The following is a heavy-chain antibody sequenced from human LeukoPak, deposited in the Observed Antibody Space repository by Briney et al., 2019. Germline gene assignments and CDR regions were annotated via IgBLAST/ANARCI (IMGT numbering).Heavy chain of an antibody. V-gene: IGHV4-39*01. CDR1: GGSISSSSYY. J-gene: IGHJ3*02. CDR2: IYYSGST. CDR3: ASGIPDGADAFNI. D-gene: IGHD1-14*01. Sequence: PSETLSLTCTVSGGSISSSSYYWGWIRQPPGKGLEWIGSIYYSGSTYYNPSLKSRVTISVDTSKNQFSLKLSSVTAADTAVYYCASGIPDGADAFNIWGQGTMVTVSS.